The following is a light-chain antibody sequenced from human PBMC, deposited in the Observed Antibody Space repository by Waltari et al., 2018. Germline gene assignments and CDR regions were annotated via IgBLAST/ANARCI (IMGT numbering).Light chain of an antibody. CDR3: QKYGTLPAT. J-gene: IGKJ1*01. CDR1: QSVSRT. V-gene: IGKV3-20*01. Sequence: EVMLTQSQGTLSLSPGERATLSCRASQSVSRTLAWYQQKPGHAPRLLIDDASRRATGSPDRFSGSGSGTDFSLTISRLEPEDFAVYYCQKYGTLPATFGQGTKVEIK. CDR2: DAS.